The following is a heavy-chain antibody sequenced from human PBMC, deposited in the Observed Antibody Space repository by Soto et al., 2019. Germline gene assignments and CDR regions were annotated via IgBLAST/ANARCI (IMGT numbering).Heavy chain of an antibody. CDR1: VFTFSNHW. V-gene: IGHV3-74*01. D-gene: IGHD3-10*01. Sequence: ALRLSCTASVFTFSNHWMYLILQTPGKGLVWVSRIKGDGSSTSYADSVKGRFTISRDNAQNTLYLQINSLRAEDTAVYYCARGQGLGELLTEFWGQGALVTVSS. CDR2: IKGDGSST. CDR3: ARGQGLGELLTEF. J-gene: IGHJ4*02.